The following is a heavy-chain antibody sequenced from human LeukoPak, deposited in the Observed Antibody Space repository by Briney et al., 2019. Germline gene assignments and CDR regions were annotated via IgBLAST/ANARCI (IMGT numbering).Heavy chain of an antibody. J-gene: IGHJ4*02. Sequence: PGRSLRLSCAASGFTFSSYAMSWVRQAPGKGLEWVSAISGSGGSTYYADSVKGRFTISRDNSKNTLYLQMSSLRAEDTAVYYCVRYGAGWYKDYWGQGTLVTVSS. D-gene: IGHD6-19*01. CDR3: VRYGAGWYKDY. CDR2: ISGSGGST. CDR1: GFTFSSYA. V-gene: IGHV3-23*01.